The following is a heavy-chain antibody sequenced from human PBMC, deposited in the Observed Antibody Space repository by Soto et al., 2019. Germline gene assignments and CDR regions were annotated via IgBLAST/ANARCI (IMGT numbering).Heavy chain of an antibody. CDR1: GGSFSDNY. V-gene: IGHV4-59*01. Sequence: QVQLQQSGPGLVRPSETLSLTCTVSGGSFSDNYWNWLRQSPGKGLEWIGDVYSSGRTNYNPSFGSRVTMSIDTAKNQSSLKLTSVTAADTAVYYCARTRRDTIFGVVIFGWFDPWGQGARVIVSS. CDR2: VYSSGRT. CDR3: ARTRRDTIFGVVIFGWFDP. J-gene: IGHJ5*02. D-gene: IGHD3-3*01.